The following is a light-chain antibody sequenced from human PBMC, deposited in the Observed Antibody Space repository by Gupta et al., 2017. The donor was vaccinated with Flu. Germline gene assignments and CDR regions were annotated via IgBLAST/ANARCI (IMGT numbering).Light chain of an antibody. CDR1: KLGDKY. Sequence: SYELTQPPSVSVSPGQTASITCSGDKLGDKYVFWYQQKPGQSPVLVIYQDSKRPSGIPEQFSGSNSENTATLTIGGTQAMDEADYYCQAWDSSTAVFGTGTKVTVL. V-gene: IGLV3-1*01. CDR2: QDS. CDR3: QAWDSSTAV. J-gene: IGLJ1*01.